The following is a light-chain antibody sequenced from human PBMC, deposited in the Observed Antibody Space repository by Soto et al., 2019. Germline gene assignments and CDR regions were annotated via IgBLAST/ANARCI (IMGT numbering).Light chain of an antibody. CDR2: EVS. V-gene: IGLV2-14*01. J-gene: IGLJ1*01. CDR3: NSYTSKSTGV. Sequence: QSALTQPASVSGSPGQSITISCTGTSSDVGGYNYVSWYQQHPGKAPKLIIYEVSNRPSGVSNRFSGSKSGNTSSLTISCLQAEDDADYYCNSYTSKSTGVFGTGTKVTVL. CDR1: SSDVGGYNY.